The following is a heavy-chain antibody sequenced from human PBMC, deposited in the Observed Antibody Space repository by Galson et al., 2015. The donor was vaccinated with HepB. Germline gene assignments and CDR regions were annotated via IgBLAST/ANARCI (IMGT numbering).Heavy chain of an antibody. V-gene: IGHV1-3*04. CDR3: GRSLGTSSYTA. J-gene: IGHJ5*02. CDR1: GSTFNNYA. D-gene: IGHD6-13*01. Sequence: SVKVSCKASGSTFNNYAIHWVRQAPGQRLEWMGWINTANGNSKYSQQFQGRVTITRDTSASTAYMELSRLRSDDTAVYYCGRSLGTSSYTAWGQGTLVTVSS. CDR2: INTANGNS.